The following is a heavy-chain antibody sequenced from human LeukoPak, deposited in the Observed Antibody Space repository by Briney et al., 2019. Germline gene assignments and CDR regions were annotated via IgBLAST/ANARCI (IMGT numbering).Heavy chain of an antibody. CDR1: GGSISSGGYY. CDR3: ARETCSSTSCRIAC. J-gene: IGHJ4*02. V-gene: IGHV4-31*03. CDR2: IYYSWYT. Sequence: SETLSLTCTVSGGSISSGGYYWSWIRQPPGKGLEWIGYIYYSWYTYYNPSLKSRVTISVDTSKNQFSLKLSSVTAADTAVYYCARETCSSTSCRIACSGEGTPVTVSS. D-gene: IGHD2-2*01.